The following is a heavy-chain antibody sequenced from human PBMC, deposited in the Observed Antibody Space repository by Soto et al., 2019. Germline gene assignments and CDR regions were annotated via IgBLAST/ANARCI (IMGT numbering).Heavy chain of an antibody. D-gene: IGHD6-6*01. V-gene: IGHV3-30-3*01. J-gene: IGHJ6*02. CDR3: ARDLTTARPDTYYYYYGMDV. Sequence: QVQLVESGGGVVQPGRSLRLSCAASGFTFSSYAMHWVRQAPGKGLEWVAVISYDGSNKYYADSVKGRFTISRDNSKNTLYLQMNSLRAEDTAVYYCARDLTTARPDTYYYYYGMDVWGQGTTVTVSS. CDR1: GFTFSSYA. CDR2: ISYDGSNK.